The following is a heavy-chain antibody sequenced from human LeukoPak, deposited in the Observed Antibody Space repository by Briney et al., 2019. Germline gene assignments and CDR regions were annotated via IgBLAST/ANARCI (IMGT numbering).Heavy chain of an antibody. J-gene: IGHJ4*02. Sequence: PGGSLRLSCAASGFIFSSYWMSWLRQAPGKGLEWVANIRQDGKEKYYVDSVKGRFTISRDNAKNSLYLQVNSLRAEDTAVYYCARDLSGPSLYWGQGTLVTVSS. D-gene: IGHD2-15*01. CDR3: ARDLSGPSLY. CDR1: GFIFSSYW. V-gene: IGHV3-7*01. CDR2: IRQDGKEK.